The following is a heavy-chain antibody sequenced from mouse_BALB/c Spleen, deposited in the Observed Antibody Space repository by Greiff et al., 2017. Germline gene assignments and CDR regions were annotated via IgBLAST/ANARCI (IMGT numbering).Heavy chain of an antibody. CDR2: IDPANGNT. V-gene: IGHV14-3*02. J-gene: IGHJ2*01. D-gene: IGHD1-1*01. CDR3: ALRYYGSSYFDY. CDR1: GFNIKDTY. Sequence: VQLQQSGAELVKPGASVKLSCTASGFNIKDTYMHWVKQRPEQGLEWIGRIDPANGNTKYDPKFQGKATITADTSSNTAYLQLSSLTSEATAVYYCALRYYGSSYFDYWGQGTTLTVSS.